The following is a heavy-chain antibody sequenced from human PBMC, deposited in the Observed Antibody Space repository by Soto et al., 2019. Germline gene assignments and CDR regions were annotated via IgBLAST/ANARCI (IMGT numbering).Heavy chain of an antibody. CDR3: ARHCHVLRYFDWLLCD. V-gene: IGHV4-59*08. D-gene: IGHD3-9*01. CDR1: GGSIRSLS. CDR2: IYNSGST. Sequence: SGTLSLTCGVSGGSIRSLSWSWIGQPPGRGLEWIGYIYNSGSTNYNPSLKSRATISVDTSKNQFSLTLTSVTAADTAVYYCARHCHVLRYFDWLLCDWGQGTLVTVS. J-gene: IGHJ4*02.